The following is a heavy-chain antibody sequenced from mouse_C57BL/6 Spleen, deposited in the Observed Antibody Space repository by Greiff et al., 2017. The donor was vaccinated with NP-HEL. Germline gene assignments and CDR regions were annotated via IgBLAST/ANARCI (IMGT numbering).Heavy chain of an antibody. CDR1: GYTFTSYW. J-gene: IGHJ2*01. V-gene: IGHV1-69*01. Sequence: QVQLQQPGAELVMPGASVKLSCKASGYTFTSYWMHWVKQRPGQGLEWIGEIDPSDSYTNYNQKFKGKSTLTVDKSSSTAYMQLSSLTSEDSAVYYCARVKLDYVDYWGQGTTLTVSS. CDR3: ARVKLDYVDY. CDR2: IDPSDSYT.